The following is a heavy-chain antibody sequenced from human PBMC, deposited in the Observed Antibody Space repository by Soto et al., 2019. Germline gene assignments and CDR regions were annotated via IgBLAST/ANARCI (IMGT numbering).Heavy chain of an antibody. CDR2: IYYSGST. CDR1: GGSISSYY. D-gene: IGHD3-3*01. J-gene: IGHJ4*02. Sequence: SETLSLTCTVSGGSISSYYWSWIRQPPGKGLEWIGYIYYSGSTNYNPSLKSRVTISVDTSKNQFSLKLSSVTAADTAVYYCARAQMYYDFWSGYDQFDYWAQRTPVTGSS. V-gene: IGHV4-59*01. CDR3: ARAQMYYDFWSGYDQFDY.